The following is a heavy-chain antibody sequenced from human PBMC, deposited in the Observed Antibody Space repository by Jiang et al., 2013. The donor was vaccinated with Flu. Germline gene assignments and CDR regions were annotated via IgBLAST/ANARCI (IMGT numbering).Heavy chain of an antibody. CDR3: ARAICTSTTCHSMDGFDL. CDR1: GDSISRGGYF. V-gene: IGHV4-31*02. J-gene: IGHJ3*01. CDR2: IYYGGSN. D-gene: IGHD2-15*01. Sequence: SGPGLVKPSQTLSLTCRVSGDSISRGGYFWNWIRQHEGKGLEWIGSIYYGGSNFYNPSLESRGTITVDTSKNHFSLQLNSVSAADTAVYFCARAICTSTTCHSMDGFDLWGPGTMLTVSS.